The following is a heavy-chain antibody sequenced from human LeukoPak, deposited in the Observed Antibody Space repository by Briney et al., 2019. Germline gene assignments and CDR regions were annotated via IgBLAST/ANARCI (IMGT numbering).Heavy chain of an antibody. J-gene: IGHJ6*02. Sequence: SVKVSCKASGGTFSSYAISWVRQAPGQGLEWMGRIIPILGIANYAQKFQGRVTITADKSTSTAYMELSSLRSGDTAVYYCARENCSSTSCYAPWSYYYGMDVWGQGTTVTVSS. D-gene: IGHD2-2*01. CDR2: IIPILGIA. CDR1: GGTFSSYA. CDR3: ARENCSSTSCYAPWSYYYGMDV. V-gene: IGHV1-69*04.